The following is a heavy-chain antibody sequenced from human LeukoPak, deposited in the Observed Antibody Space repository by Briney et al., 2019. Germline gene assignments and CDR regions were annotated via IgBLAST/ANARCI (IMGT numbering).Heavy chain of an antibody. CDR2: IYYSGST. CDR3: ARGKAAARPSYYYYYYYMDV. J-gene: IGHJ6*03. D-gene: IGHD6-6*01. Sequence: KSSETLSLTCTVSGGPISSYYWSWIRQPPGKGLEWIGYIYYSGSTNYNPSLKSRVTISVDTSKNQFSLKLSSVTAADTAVYYCARGKAAARPSYYYYYYYMDVWGKGTTVTVSS. V-gene: IGHV4-59*08. CDR1: GGPISSYY.